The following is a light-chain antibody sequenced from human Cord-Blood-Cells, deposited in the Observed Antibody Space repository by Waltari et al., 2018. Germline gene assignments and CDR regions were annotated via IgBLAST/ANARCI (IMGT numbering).Light chain of an antibody. CDR3: QQYGSSFT. J-gene: IGKJ3*01. Sequence: EIVLTPSPGTLSLSPGARATLSYRASQSVSSSYLAWYQQKPGQAPRLLIYGASSRATGIPDRFSGSGSGTDFTLTISRLEPEDFAVYYCQQYGSSFTFGPGTKVDIK. V-gene: IGKV3-20*01. CDR1: QSVSSSY. CDR2: GAS.